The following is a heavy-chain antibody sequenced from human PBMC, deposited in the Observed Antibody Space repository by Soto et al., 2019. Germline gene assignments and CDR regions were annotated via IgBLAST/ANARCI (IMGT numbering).Heavy chain of an antibody. Sequence: ASVKVSCKTSGYSFTSYSTAWVRQAPGQGLEWMGWISAYNGNTNYAQKFQGRVTMTTDTSTSTAYMELSTLRSEDTAVYYCARDWARAEDVWGQGTTVTVSS. V-gene: IGHV1-18*01. D-gene: IGHD7-27*01. CDR2: ISAYNGNT. J-gene: IGHJ6*02. CDR3: ARDWARAEDV. CDR1: GYSFTSYS.